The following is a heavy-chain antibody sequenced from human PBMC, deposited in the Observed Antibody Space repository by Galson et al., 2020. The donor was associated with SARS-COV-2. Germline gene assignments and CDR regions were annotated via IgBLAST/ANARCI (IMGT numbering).Heavy chain of an antibody. CDR2: IWYDGSNK. Sequence: GGSLRLSCTASGFTFSSYGMHWVRQAPGKGLEWVAVIWYDGSNKYYADSVKGRFTISRDNSKNTLYLQMNSLRAEDTAVYYCAKGTPGGITMIVVVITKWDAFDIWGQGTMVTVSS. CDR1: GFTFSSYG. V-gene: IGHV3-33*06. D-gene: IGHD3-22*01. J-gene: IGHJ3*02. CDR3: AKGTPGGITMIVVVITKWDAFDI.